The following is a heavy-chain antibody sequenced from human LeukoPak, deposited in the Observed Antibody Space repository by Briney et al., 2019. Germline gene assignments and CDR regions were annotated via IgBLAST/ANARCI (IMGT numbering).Heavy chain of an antibody. V-gene: IGHV4-4*07. Sequence: PSETLSLTCTVSGGSISIYYWSWIRQPAGKGLEWIGRIYTSGSTNYNPSLKSRVTMSVDTSKNQFSLKLSSVTAADTAVYYCARDKTAMVRGGGARGYNWFDPWGQGTLVTVSS. J-gene: IGHJ5*02. CDR3: ARDKTAMVRGGGARGYNWFDP. CDR2: IYTSGST. D-gene: IGHD3-10*01. CDR1: GGSISIYY.